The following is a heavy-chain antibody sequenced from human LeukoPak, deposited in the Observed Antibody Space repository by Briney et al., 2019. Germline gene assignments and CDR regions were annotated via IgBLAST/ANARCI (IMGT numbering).Heavy chain of an antibody. CDR1: GGSISSGSYY. CDR3: ARHTSAGAFDI. Sequence: SQTLSLTCTVSGGSISSGSYYWSWIRQPAGKGLEWIGRIYTSGSTNYNPSLKNRVTISVDTSKNQFSLKLSSVTAADTAVYYCARHTSAGAFDIWGQGTMVTVSS. CDR2: IYTSGST. J-gene: IGHJ3*02. V-gene: IGHV4-61*02. D-gene: IGHD3-16*01.